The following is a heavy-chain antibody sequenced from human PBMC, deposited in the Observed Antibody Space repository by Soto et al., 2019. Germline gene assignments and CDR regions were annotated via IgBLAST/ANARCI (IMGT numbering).Heavy chain of an antibody. CDR1: GYTFSNYD. Sequence: QVKLVQSGAEVKKPGASVKVSCTASGYTFSNYDINWVRLATGQGLEWMGGVNPNSGRTVYAQKFQGRVTMTRNTSISTVYMELSSLRSEDTAVYHCATCTSSYCTSSSHMADLGQGTLVTVSS. CDR2: VNPNSGRT. CDR3: ATCTSSYCTSSSHMAD. D-gene: IGHD2-2*01. J-gene: IGHJ4*02. V-gene: IGHV1-8*01.